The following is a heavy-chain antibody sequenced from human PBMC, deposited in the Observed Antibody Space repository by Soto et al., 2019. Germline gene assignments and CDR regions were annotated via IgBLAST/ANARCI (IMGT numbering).Heavy chain of an antibody. CDR2: ISYDGSNK. V-gene: IGHV3-30*03. D-gene: IGHD1-26*01. Sequence: QVQLVESGGGAVQPGRSLRLSCAASGFTFSSYGMHWVRQAPGKGLEWVAVISYDGSNKYYADSVKGRFTISRDNSKNTLYLQMNSLRAEDTAVYYCARSPYSVSYLAYFDYWGQVTLVTVSS. J-gene: IGHJ4*02. CDR3: ARSPYSVSYLAYFDY. CDR1: GFTFSSYG.